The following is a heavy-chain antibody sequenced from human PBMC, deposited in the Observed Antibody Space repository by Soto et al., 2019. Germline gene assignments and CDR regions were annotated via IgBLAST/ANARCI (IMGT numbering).Heavy chain of an antibody. CDR2: ITGGGGNK. J-gene: IGHJ4*02. CDR3: VKDSPGGTFDY. V-gene: IGHV3-30*18. D-gene: IGHD1-7*01. Sequence: QVQLVESGGGVVQPGGSLRLSCAASGFTFSSYVMHWVRQAPGRGLGWVAVITGGGGNKKYADSVMGRFTISRDNSKNTWNLQMKALRAEARAVFYVVKDSPGGTFDYGGRGPRVPVS. CDR1: GFTFSSYV.